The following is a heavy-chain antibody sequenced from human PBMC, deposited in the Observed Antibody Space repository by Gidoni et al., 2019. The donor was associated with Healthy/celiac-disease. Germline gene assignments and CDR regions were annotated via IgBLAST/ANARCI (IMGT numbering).Heavy chain of an antibody. CDR1: GFTFDDYA. Sequence: EVQLVESGGGLVQPGRSLRLSCAASGFTFDDYAMHWVRQAPGKGLEWVSGISWNSGSIGYADSVKGRFTISRDNAKNSLYLQMNSLRAEDTALYYCAKDLDRGITIFGVVTHDAFDIWGQGTMVTVSS. D-gene: IGHD3-3*01. V-gene: IGHV3-9*01. CDR2: ISWNSGSI. J-gene: IGHJ3*02. CDR3: AKDLDRGITIFGVVTHDAFDI.